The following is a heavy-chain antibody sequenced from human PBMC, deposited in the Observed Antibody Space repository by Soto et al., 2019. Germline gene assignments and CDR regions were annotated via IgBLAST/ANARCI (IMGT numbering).Heavy chain of an antibody. V-gene: IGHV4-39*01. CDR1: GGSISSSSYD. CDR3: ASRPWVAAAGRDYYYGMDV. J-gene: IGHJ6*02. Sequence: SETLSLTCTVSGGSISSSSYDWGWIRQPPGKGLEWIGRIYYSGRTYYNPSLKRRVTISVDTSKNQFSLKLSSVTAADTAVYYCASRPWVAAAGRDYYYGMDVWGQGTTVT. D-gene: IGHD6-13*01. CDR2: IYYSGRT.